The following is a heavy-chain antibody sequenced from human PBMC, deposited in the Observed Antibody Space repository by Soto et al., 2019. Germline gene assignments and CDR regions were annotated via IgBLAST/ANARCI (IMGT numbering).Heavy chain of an antibody. V-gene: IGHV1-3*01. D-gene: IGHD2-2*01. Sequence: ASVNGYWKSSGYTFTSCSIHWVRQAPGQRLEWMGWINAGNGNTKYSQKFQGRVTITRDTSASTAYMELSSLRSEDTAVYYCATSISTSRYYYYYGMDVWGQGTTVTVSS. CDR2: INAGNGNT. CDR3: ATSISTSRYYYYYGMDV. J-gene: IGHJ6*02. CDR1: GYTFTSCS.